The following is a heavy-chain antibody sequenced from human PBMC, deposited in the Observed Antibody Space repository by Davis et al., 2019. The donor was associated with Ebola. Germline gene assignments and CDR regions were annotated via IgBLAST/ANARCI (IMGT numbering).Heavy chain of an antibody. D-gene: IGHD3-22*01. Sequence: GESLKISCEASGFTFSTYSMNWVRQAPGRGLEWVSSISSSSYYIYYSDSLKGRFTISRDNAKNSVYLQMNSLRAEDTAVYHCAREVDSSGYVLWGQGTLVTVSS. CDR2: ISSSSYYI. CDR1: GFTFSTYS. V-gene: IGHV3-21*01. J-gene: IGHJ4*02. CDR3: AREVDSSGYVL.